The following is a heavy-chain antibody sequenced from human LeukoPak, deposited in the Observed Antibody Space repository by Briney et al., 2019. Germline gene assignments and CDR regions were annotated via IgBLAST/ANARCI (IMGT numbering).Heavy chain of an antibody. CDR3: ARGRGYSYGH. Sequence: SETLSLTCAVYGGSFSGYYWSWIRQPPGKGLEWIGEINHSGSTNYNPSLKSRVTISVDTSKNQFSLKPSSVTAADTAVYYCARGRGYSYGHWGQGTLVTVSS. D-gene: IGHD5-18*01. CDR1: GGSFSGYY. V-gene: IGHV4-34*01. CDR2: INHSGST. J-gene: IGHJ4*02.